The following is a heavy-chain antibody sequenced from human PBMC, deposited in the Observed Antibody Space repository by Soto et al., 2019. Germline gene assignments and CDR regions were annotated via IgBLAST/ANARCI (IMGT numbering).Heavy chain of an antibody. J-gene: IGHJ2*01. CDR1: GFTYSTFG. D-gene: IGHD3-3*01. CDR2: IAADGPAQ. CDR3: AKEFFSPQAYWFFDL. Sequence: QVQLVESGGGVVQPGRSLRLSCAASGFTYSTFGMHWVRQAPGKGLEWVAVIAADGPAQYYADSVKGRFTISRDNSENTLFLQMNNLGAEDTAVYYCAKEFFSPQAYWFFDLWGRGTLLTVSS. V-gene: IGHV3-30*18.